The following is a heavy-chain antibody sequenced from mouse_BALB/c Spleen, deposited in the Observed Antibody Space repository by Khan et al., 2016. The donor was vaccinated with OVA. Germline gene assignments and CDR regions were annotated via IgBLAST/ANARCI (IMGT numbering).Heavy chain of an antibody. CDR2: ITYSGNT. CDR1: GDSITSGF. V-gene: IGHV3-8*02. D-gene: IGHD2-12*01. Sequence: EVQLQESGPSLVKPSQTLSLTCSVTGDSITSGFWNWIRKFPGNKFEYMGYITYSGNTYYNPSLKSRISITRDTSKSQYYLQLNSVTTEDTATYYCARSYDSCSMDYWGQGTSVTVSS. CDR3: ARSYDSCSMDY. J-gene: IGHJ4*01.